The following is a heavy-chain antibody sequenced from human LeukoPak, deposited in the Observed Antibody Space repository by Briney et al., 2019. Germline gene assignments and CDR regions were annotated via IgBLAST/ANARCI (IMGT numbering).Heavy chain of an antibody. D-gene: IGHD3-22*01. V-gene: IGHV3-30*03. CDR2: ISYDGSNK. CDR1: GFTFSSYG. CDR3: ATIDGHYDSSGY. Sequence: GGSLRLSCAASGFTFSSYGMHWVRQAPGKGLEWVAVISYDGSNKYYADSVKGRFTISRDNSKNTLYLQMSSLRSEDTAVYYCATIDGHYDSSGYWGQGTLVIVSS. J-gene: IGHJ4*02.